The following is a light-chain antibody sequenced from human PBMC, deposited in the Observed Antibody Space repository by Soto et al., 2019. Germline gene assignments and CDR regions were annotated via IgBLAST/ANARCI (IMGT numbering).Light chain of an antibody. J-gene: IGLJ3*02. Sequence: QLVLTQPPSASGTPGQSVTIACAGSSSNIGSNTVNCYQQLPGTAPKLLIYSNNQRPSGVPDRFSGSKSGTSASLASSGLQSEDEADYYCAAWDDRLNGHWVFGGGTKLTVL. CDR3: AAWDDRLNGHWV. V-gene: IGLV1-44*01. CDR1: SSNIGSNT. CDR2: SNN.